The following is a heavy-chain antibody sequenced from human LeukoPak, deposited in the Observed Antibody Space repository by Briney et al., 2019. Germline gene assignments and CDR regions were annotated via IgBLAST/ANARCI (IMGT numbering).Heavy chain of an antibody. J-gene: IGHJ4*02. CDR1: GFNFNNYA. Sequence: PGGSLRLSCAASGFNFNNYAMTWVRQAPGKGPEWISGISGGDASTYYADSVKGRLTISRDNSKSTLYLQMNSLRAEDTAVYYCARPFDYWGQGTLVTVSS. V-gene: IGHV3-23*01. CDR3: ARPFDY. CDR2: ISGGDAST.